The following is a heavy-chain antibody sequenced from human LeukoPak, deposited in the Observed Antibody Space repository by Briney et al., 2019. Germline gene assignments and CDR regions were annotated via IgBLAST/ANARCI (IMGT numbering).Heavy chain of an antibody. CDR2: VYYIGST. Sequence: NSSETLSLTCTVSGGSISEFYWRWIRQPPGRGLEWIGYVYYIGSTNYNPSLRSRVTISVDASKNQFSLKLSSVTAADTAVYYCARHVKIPMVQGHGDGFDIWGQGTMVTVSP. D-gene: IGHD3-10*01. CDR3: ARHVKIPMVQGHGDGFDI. J-gene: IGHJ3*02. CDR1: GGSISEFY. V-gene: IGHV4-59*08.